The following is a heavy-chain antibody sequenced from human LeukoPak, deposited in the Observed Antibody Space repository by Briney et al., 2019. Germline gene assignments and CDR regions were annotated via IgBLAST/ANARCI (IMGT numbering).Heavy chain of an antibody. J-gene: IGHJ6*02. Sequence: GGSLRLSCAASGFTLSSYSMNWVRQAPGKGLEWVSSISSSSSYIYYADSVKGRFTISRDNAKNSLYLQMNSLRAEDTAVYYCARVYCSGGSCFRYYYYGMDVWGQGTTVTVSS. CDR2: ISSSSSYI. CDR3: ARVYCSGGSCFRYYYYGMDV. D-gene: IGHD2-15*01. CDR1: GFTLSSYS. V-gene: IGHV3-21*01.